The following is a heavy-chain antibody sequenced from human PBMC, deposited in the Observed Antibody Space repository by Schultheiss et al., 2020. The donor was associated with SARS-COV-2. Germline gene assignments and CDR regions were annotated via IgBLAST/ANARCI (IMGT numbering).Heavy chain of an antibody. CDR2: ISSSSSYI. D-gene: IGHD3-3*01. CDR1: GFTFDDYA. V-gene: IGHV3-21*01. CDR3: ARGGMPYYDFWSGYAAFDY. J-gene: IGHJ4*02. Sequence: GESLKISCAASGFTFDDYAMHWVRQAPGKGLEWVSSISSSSSYIYYADSVKGRFTISRDNAKNSLYLQMNSLRAEDTAVYYCARGGMPYYDFWSGYAAFDYWGQGTLVTVSS.